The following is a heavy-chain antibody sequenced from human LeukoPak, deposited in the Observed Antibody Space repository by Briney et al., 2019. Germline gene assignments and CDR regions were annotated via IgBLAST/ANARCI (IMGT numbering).Heavy chain of an antibody. CDR1: GYTFTSYG. CDR2: ISAYNGNT. CDR3: ARDLYYDSSGYFDY. Sequence: ASVRVSCKASGYTFTSYGISWVRQAPGQGLEWMGWISAYNGNTNYAQKLQGRVTMTTDTSTSTAYMELRSLRPDDTAVYYCARDLYYDSSGYFDYWGQGTLVTVSS. D-gene: IGHD3-22*01. V-gene: IGHV1-18*01. J-gene: IGHJ4*02.